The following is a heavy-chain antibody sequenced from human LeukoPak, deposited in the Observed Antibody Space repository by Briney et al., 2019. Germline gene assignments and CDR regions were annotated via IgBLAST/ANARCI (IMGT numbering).Heavy chain of an antibody. CDR3: ARESGNDYAEGFDI. CDR2: ISSSSAYI. Sequence: GGSLRLSCAASGFTFSSYSMNWVRQAPGKGLEWVSSISSSSAYIYYADSVKGRFTISRDNAKNSLYLQMNSLRAEDTAVYYCARESGNDYAEGFDIWGERTMVTVSS. CDR1: GFTFSSYS. D-gene: IGHD4-17*01. V-gene: IGHV3-21*01. J-gene: IGHJ3*02.